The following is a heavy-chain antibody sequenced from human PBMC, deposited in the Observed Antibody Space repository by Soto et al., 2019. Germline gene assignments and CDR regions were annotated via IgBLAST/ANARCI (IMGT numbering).Heavy chain of an antibody. V-gene: IGHV3-30-3*01. CDR3: ARDTSAVTGTTGDFDY. CDR2: ISYDGTNK. CDR1: GFTFSSYA. J-gene: IGHJ4*02. D-gene: IGHD1-20*01. Sequence: GWSLRLSCAASGFTFSSYAMHWVRQAPGKGLEWVAVISYDGTNKNYADSVKGRFTISRDNSKKTLYLQMSSLRGEDTAVYYCARDTSAVTGTTGDFDYCVQGSMVSVSS.